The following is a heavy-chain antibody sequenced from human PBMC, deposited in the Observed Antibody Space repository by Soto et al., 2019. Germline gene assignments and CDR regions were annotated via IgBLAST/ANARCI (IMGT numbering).Heavy chain of an antibody. V-gene: IGHV4-39*07. CDR3: ARGREIFGAVTPFEY. Sequence: SETLSLPCTVSGGSISSSSYYWGWIRQPPGKGLEWIGEINNTGSTKYNQSRMSRVTISLDTSKNQISLSLRAVTAADTAVYYCARGREIFGAVTPFEYWGQGTQVTVSS. J-gene: IGHJ4*02. CDR1: GGSISSSSYY. CDR2: INNTGST. D-gene: IGHD3-3*01.